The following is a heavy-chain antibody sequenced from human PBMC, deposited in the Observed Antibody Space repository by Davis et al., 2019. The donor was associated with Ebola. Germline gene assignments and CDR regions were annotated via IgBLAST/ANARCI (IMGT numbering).Heavy chain of an antibody. D-gene: IGHD6-13*01. Sequence: PSETLSLTCTVSGGSISSSSYYWGWIRQPPGKGLEWIGSIYYSGSTYYNPSLKSRVTISVDTSKNQFSLKLSSATAADTAVYYCARTRSSSPRGGYYGMDVWGTGTTVTVSS. CDR1: GGSISSSSYY. CDR2: IYYSGST. J-gene: IGHJ6*04. V-gene: IGHV4-39*01. CDR3: ARTRSSSPRGGYYGMDV.